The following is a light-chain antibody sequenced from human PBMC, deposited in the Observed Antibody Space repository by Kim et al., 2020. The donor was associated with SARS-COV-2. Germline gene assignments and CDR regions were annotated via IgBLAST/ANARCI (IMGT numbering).Light chain of an antibody. CDR1: QSVSSY. J-gene: IGKJ4*01. CDR3: QQLT. Sequence: EIVLTQSPATLSLSPGERATLSCRASQSVSSYLAWYQQKPGQAPRLLIYDASNRATGIPARFSGSGSGTDFTLTISSLEPEDFAVYYCQQLTFGGGTKLEI. V-gene: IGKV3-11*01. CDR2: DAS.